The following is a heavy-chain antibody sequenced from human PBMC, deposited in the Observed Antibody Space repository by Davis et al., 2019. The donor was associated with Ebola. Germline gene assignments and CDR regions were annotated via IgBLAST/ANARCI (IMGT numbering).Heavy chain of an antibody. CDR3: AKDRPPRYSSGWYRGWTLDN. CDR2: IRSDGSNE. Sequence: GESLKISCAASGFTFSSYGMHWVRQAPDKGLEWVAFIRSDGSNEYYADSVKGRFTISRDNSKDTVFLQMNSLRAEDTTVYYCAKDRPPRYSSGWYRGWTLDNWGQGTLVTVSS. CDR1: GFTFSSYG. J-gene: IGHJ4*02. D-gene: IGHD6-19*01. V-gene: IGHV3-30*02.